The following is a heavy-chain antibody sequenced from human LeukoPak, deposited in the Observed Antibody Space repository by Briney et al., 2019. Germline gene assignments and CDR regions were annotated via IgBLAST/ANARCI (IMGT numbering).Heavy chain of an antibody. CDR1: GFTFSDYY. D-gene: IGHD2-2*02. J-gene: IGHJ4*02. CDR2: ISKSGSAI. CDR3: ARGCSTSCYNDFDY. V-gene: IGHV3-11*04. Sequence: GRSLRLSCAASGFTFSDYYMNWIRQAPGKGLEWVSYISKSGSAIYYADSVKGRFTISRDNAKNSLYLQMNSLRAEDTAVYYCARGCSTSCYNDFDYWGQGTLVTVS.